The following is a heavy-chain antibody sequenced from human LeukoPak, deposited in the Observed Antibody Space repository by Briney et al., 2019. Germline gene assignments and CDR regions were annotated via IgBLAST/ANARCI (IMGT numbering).Heavy chain of an antibody. CDR2: ISYDGSNK. V-gene: IGHV3-30*18. CDR3: AKWYYYGSGSYDY. D-gene: IGHD3-10*01. CDR1: GFTFSSYG. J-gene: IGHJ4*02. Sequence: GGSLRLSCAASGFTFSSYGMHWVRQAPGKGLEWVAVISYDGSNKYYADSVKGRFTISRDNSKNTLYLQMNSLRAEDTAVYYCAKWYYYGSGSYDYWGQGTLVTVSS.